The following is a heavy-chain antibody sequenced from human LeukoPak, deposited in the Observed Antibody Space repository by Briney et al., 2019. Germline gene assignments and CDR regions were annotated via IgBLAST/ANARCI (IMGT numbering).Heavy chain of an antibody. V-gene: IGHV4-39*01. CDR2: IYYSGST. Sequence: SETLSLTCSVSGGSISNSGFFWGWIRQPPGKGLEWIGKIYYSGSTYYNPSLKSRVTISVDTSKNQFSLKLSSVTAADTAVYYCARQSKDTYYYGSGSLGDWGQGTLVTVSS. D-gene: IGHD3-10*01. CDR3: ARQSKDTYYYGSGSLGD. J-gene: IGHJ4*02. CDR1: GGSISNSGFF.